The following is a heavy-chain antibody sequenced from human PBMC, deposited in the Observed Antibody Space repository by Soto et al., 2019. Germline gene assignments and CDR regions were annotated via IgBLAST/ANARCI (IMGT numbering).Heavy chain of an antibody. Sequence: PGGSLRLSCAASGFTFSSYSMHWVRQAPGKGLEWVSSIGARSDIYYADSVKGRFTISRDNAKNSLSLQMNSMTAEDTAVYYCAREETAWPLAYGLDVWGQGTMVTVSS. CDR3: AREETAWPLAYGLDV. D-gene: IGHD2-21*02. J-gene: IGHJ6*02. CDR1: GFTFSSYS. CDR2: IGARSDI. V-gene: IGHV3-21*01.